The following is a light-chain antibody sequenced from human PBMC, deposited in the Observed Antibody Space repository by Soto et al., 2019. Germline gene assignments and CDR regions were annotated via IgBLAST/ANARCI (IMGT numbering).Light chain of an antibody. CDR2: DAS. J-gene: IGKJ1*01. V-gene: IGKV3-11*01. CDR3: QQRTKWPLT. CDR1: ESISIY. Sequence: EIVLTQSPATLSLSPGERATLSCRASESISIYLAWYQQKPGQAPRLLINDASNRATGIPARFSGSGSGTDVTLTISSLEPEDFAVYYCQQRTKWPLTFGHGTKVEVK.